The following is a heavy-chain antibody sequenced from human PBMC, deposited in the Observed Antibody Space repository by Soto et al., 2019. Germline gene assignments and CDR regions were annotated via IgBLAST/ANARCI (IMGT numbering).Heavy chain of an antibody. J-gene: IGHJ6*02. CDR1: GFTFSSYA. CDR3: VRAEAAAGRALDV. D-gene: IGHD6-13*01. CDR2: INSDGSGT. V-gene: IGHV3-74*01. Sequence: GGSLRLSCAASGFTFSSYAMHWVRQAPGKGLVWVSGINSDGSGTNYADSVKGRFTISRDNAKNTLYLQMNSLRVEDTAVYYCVRAEAAAGRALDVWGQGTPVTVSS.